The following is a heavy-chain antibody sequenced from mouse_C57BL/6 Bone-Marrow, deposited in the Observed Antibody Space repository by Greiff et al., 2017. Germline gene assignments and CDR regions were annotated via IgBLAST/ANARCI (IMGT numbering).Heavy chain of an antibody. V-gene: IGHV5-12*01. D-gene: IGHD2-4*01. Sequence: EVKLVESGGGLVQPGGSLKLSCAASGFTFSDYYMYWVRQTPEQRLEWVAYISNGGGSTYYPDTVKGRFTIARDNAKNTLYLQMSRLKSEDTAVYYCASPYDYDGVAYWGQGTLGTVSA. J-gene: IGHJ3*01. CDR1: GFTFSDYY. CDR2: ISNGGGST. CDR3: ASPYDYDGVAY.